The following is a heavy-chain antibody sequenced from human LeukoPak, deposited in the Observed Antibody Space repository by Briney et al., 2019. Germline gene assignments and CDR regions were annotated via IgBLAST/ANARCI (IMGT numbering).Heavy chain of an antibody. CDR1: GGSIRGYY. Sequence: SETLSLTCNVSGGSIRGYYWSWIRQPPGKGLEWIGYIYSSGSTNYNPSLKSRVTMSVDTSKNQFSLKVSSVTAADTAVYYCARVPMNIEMTTIKGYYFDYWGQGTLVTVSS. V-gene: IGHV4-59*01. J-gene: IGHJ4*02. D-gene: IGHD5-24*01. CDR2: IYSSGST. CDR3: ARVPMNIEMTTIKGYYFDY.